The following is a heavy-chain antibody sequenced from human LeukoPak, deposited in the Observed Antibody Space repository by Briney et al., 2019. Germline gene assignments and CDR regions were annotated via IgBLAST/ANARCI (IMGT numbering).Heavy chain of an antibody. CDR2: IYHSGST. CDR3: ARGREITIFGVVNPANWFDP. Sequence: PSETLSLTCTVSGYSISSGYYWGWIRQPPGKGLEWIGSIYHSGSTYYNPSLKSRVTISVDTSKNQSSLKLSSVTAADTAVYYCARGREITIFGVVNPANWFDPWGQGTLVTVSS. D-gene: IGHD3-3*01. CDR1: GYSISSGYY. V-gene: IGHV4-38-2*02. J-gene: IGHJ5*02.